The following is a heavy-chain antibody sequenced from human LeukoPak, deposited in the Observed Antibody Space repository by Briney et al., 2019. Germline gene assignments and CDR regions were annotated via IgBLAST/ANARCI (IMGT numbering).Heavy chain of an antibody. CDR3: ARAVTGHVFDD. V-gene: IGHV4-59*02. D-gene: IGHD2-21*02. J-gene: IGHJ4*02. Sequence: PSETLSLTCTVSGGSVGGNYWSWIRQPPGKGLEWIGYIYNDGSANYNPSLKSRVTISIDTSKNQFSLKLTSVTAADTAVYFCARAVTGHVFDDWGQGTLVTVSS. CDR1: GGSVGGNY. CDR2: IYNDGSA.